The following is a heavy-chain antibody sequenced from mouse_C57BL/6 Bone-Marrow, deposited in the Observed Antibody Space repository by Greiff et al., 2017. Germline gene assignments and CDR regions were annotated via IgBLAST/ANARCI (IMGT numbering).Heavy chain of an antibody. CDR1: GYTFTSYW. J-gene: IGHJ1*03. Sequence: VQLKQPGAELVMPGASVKLSCKASGYTFTSYWMHWVKQRPGQGLEWIGEIDPSDSYTNYNQKFKGKSTLTVDKSSSTAYMQLSSLTSEDSAVYYCAREGLRFYWYFDVWGTGTTVTVSS. D-gene: IGHD2-2*01. V-gene: IGHV1-69*01. CDR2: IDPSDSYT. CDR3: AREGLRFYWYFDV.